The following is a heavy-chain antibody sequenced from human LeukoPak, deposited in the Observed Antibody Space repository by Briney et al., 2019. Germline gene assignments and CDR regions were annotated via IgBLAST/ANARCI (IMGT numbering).Heavy chain of an antibody. CDR3: ARLRSAAGSGPSDY. CDR2: IYYSGST. J-gene: IGHJ4*02. CDR1: GGSISSSSYY. V-gene: IGHV4-39*01. Sequence: SETLSLTCTVSGGSISSSSYYWGWIRQPPGKGLEWIGSIYYSGSTYYNPSLKSRVTISVDTSKNQFSLKLSSVTAADMAVYYCARLRSAAGSGPSDYWGQGTLVTVSS. D-gene: IGHD6-13*01.